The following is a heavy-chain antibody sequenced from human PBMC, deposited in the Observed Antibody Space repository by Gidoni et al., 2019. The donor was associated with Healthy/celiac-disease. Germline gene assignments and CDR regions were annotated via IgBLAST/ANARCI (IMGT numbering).Heavy chain of an antibody. J-gene: IGHJ5*02. CDR1: GGSISSSSYY. D-gene: IGHD2-15*01. CDR2: IYYSGST. CDR3: ARRVLGYCSGGSCHREEWFDP. V-gene: IGHV4-39*01. Sequence: QLQLQESGPGLVKPSETLSLTCTVSGGSISSSSYYWGWIRQPPGKGLEWIGSIYYSGSTYYNPSLKSRVTISVDTSKNQFSLKLSSVTAADTAVYYCARRVLGYCSGGSCHREEWFDPWGQGTLVTVSS.